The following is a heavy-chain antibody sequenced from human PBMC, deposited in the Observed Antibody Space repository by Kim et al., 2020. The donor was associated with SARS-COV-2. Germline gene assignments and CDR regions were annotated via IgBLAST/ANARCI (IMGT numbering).Heavy chain of an antibody. Sequence: GGSLRLSCAASGFTFSTYSMNWVRQAPGKRLEWISHSSSSSSNVYYSDSVRGRFTISRDNAKNSLFLQSNNLRAEDTAMYYCARGYGGDYWGQGTLVTVSS. CDR3: ARGYGGDY. J-gene: IGHJ4*02. CDR1: GFTFSTYS. CDR2: SSSSSSNV. V-gene: IGHV3-48*04. D-gene: IGHD4-17*01.